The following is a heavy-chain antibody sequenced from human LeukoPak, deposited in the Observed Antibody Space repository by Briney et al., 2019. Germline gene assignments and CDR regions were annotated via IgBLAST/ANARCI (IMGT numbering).Heavy chain of an antibody. D-gene: IGHD1-26*01. J-gene: IGHJ4*02. V-gene: IGHV3-33*01. CDR2: IWYDGSNK. CDR1: GFTFSSYG. Sequence: PGRSLRLSCAASGFTFSSYGMHWVRQAPGKGLEWVAVIWYDGSNKYYADSVKGRFTISRDNSKNTLYLQMNSLRAEDTAVYYCARVRYSGRWLGILDYWGQGTLVTVSS. CDR3: ARVRYSGRWLGILDY.